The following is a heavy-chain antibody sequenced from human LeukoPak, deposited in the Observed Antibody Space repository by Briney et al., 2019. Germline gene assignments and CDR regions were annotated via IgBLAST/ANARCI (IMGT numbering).Heavy chain of an antibody. Sequence: GGSLRLSCAASGFTFSSYEMNWVRQAPGKGLEWVSYISSSGSTIYYADSVKGRFTISRDNAKNSLYLQMNSLSAEDTAVYYCARSVYDILTGYYPGWFDPWGQGTLVTVSS. CDR2: ISSSGSTI. J-gene: IGHJ5*02. CDR1: GFTFSSYE. V-gene: IGHV3-48*03. CDR3: ARSVYDILTGYYPGWFDP. D-gene: IGHD3-9*01.